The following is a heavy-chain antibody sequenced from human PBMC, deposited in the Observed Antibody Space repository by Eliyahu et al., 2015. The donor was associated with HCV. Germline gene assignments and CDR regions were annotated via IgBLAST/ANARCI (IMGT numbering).Heavy chain of an antibody. Sequence: QVQLVQSGAEVKKPGDSVKVSCKASGYTYTSYPIHWVRQAPGQSLEWMGWINVGNGNTKYSQKFYGRVTITRDTFASTVYMEVRSLTSEDAAVYYCARDPTGGSHGFDYWGQGTLVTASS. CDR1: GYTYTSYP. D-gene: IGHD1-26*01. J-gene: IGHJ4*02. V-gene: IGHV1-3*01. CDR3: ARDPTGGSHGFDY. CDR2: INVGNGNT.